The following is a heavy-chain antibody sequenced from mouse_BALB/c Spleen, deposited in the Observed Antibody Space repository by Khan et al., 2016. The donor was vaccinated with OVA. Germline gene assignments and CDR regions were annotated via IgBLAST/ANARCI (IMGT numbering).Heavy chain of an antibody. CDR1: GYSITSGYG. V-gene: IGHV3-2*02. CDR2: ISYSGST. D-gene: IGHD2-14*01. J-gene: IGHJ2*01. CDR3: TRTDRIEY. Sequence: QLEESGPGLVKPSQSLSLTCTVTGYSITSGYGWNWIRQFPGNKLEWMGYISYSGSTNYNPSLKSRISITRDTSKNQFFLQLNSVTTEDTATYYCTRTDRIEYWGQGTTLTVSA.